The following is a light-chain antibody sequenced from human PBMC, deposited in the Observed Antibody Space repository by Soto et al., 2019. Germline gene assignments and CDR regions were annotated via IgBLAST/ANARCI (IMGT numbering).Light chain of an antibody. V-gene: IGKV1-6*01. CDR3: LQDYNYPPWT. CDR2: AAS. CDR1: RGIRND. Sequence: IQMTQSPSTLSASVGDRGTITCRASRGIRNDLGWYQQTPGKAPKLLIYAASSLQSGVPSRFSGSGSRTDFTLTISSLQPEDFATYYCLQDYNYPPWTFGQGTKVDIK. J-gene: IGKJ1*01.